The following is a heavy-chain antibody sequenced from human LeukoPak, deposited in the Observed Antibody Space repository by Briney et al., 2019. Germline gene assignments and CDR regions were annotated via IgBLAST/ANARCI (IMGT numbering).Heavy chain of an antibody. CDR2: IYYSGST. Sequence: PSQTLSLTCTVSGGSISSRDYYWTWIRQPPGKGLEWIGYIYYSGSTYYNPSLKSRVTILVDTSKNRFSLKLSSVTAADTAVYYCARHPSAYTWFDPWGQGTLVTVSS. V-gene: IGHV4-30-4*08. J-gene: IGHJ5*02. CDR3: ARHPSAYTWFDP. CDR1: GGSISSRDYY.